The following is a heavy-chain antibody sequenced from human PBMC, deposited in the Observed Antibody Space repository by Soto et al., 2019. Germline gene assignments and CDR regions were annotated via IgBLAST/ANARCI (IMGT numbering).Heavy chain of an antibody. CDR2: ISYDGSNK. Sequence: QVQLVESGGGVVQPGRSLRLSCAASGFTFSSYAMHWVRQAPGKGLEWVAIISYDGSNKYYADSVKGRFTISRDNSKNTLYLQMNSLRSEDTAVYYCARAHDNSYGYDYYYYGMDVWGQGTTVTVSS. CDR3: ARAHDNSYGYDYYYYGMDV. CDR1: GFTFSSYA. J-gene: IGHJ6*02. V-gene: IGHV3-30-3*01. D-gene: IGHD5-18*01.